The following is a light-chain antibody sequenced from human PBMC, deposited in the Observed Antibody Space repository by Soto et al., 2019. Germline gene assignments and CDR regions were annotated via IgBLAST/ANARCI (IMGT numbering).Light chain of an antibody. CDR1: QSVSSSY. J-gene: IGKJ4*01. V-gene: IGKV3-20*01. CDR3: QQTNNFPLT. CDR2: GAS. Sequence: EIVLTQSPGTLSLSPGERATLSCRASQSVSSSYLAWYQQKPGQAPRLLIYGASSRATGIPDRFSGSGSGADFTLTISRLEPEDFAIYYCQQTNNFPLTFGGGTKVDIK.